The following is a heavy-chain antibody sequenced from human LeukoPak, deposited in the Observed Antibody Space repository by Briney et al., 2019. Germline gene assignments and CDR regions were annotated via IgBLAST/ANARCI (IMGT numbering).Heavy chain of an antibody. J-gene: IGHJ5*02. CDR3: ARVFDDYYDSSADPPLWFDP. Sequence: PSETLSLTCTVSGGSISSYFWSWLRQPPGMGLEWIGYVYYSGSPNYNPSLKSRVTISVDTSKNQFSLRLRSVTAADTAVHYCARVFDDYYDSSADPPLWFDPWGQGTLVTVSS. D-gene: IGHD3-22*01. CDR2: VYYSGSP. V-gene: IGHV4-59*01. CDR1: GGSISSYF.